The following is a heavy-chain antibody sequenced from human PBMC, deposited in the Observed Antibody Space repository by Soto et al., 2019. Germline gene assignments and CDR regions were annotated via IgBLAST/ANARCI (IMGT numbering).Heavy chain of an antibody. J-gene: IGHJ4*02. D-gene: IGHD3-3*01. CDR1: GGSISSGDYY. CDR3: AGVQATFWSGYPLTG. V-gene: IGHV4-30-4*01. CDR2: IYYSGST. Sequence: QVQLQESGPGLVKPSQTLSLTCTVSGGSISSGDYYWSWIRQPPGKGLEWIGYIYYSGSTYCNPSLKSRVTISTDTSKNQYSLKLSSVTDADTAVYYCAGVQATFWSGYPLTGWGQGTLVTVSS.